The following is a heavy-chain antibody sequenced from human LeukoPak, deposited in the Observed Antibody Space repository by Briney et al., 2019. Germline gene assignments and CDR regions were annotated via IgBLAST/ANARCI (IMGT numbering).Heavy chain of an antibody. D-gene: IGHD6-6*01. CDR3: ASTPSIAASPGPFNY. CDR2: ISAYNGNA. Sequence: ASVKVSCKASGYTFTSYGISWVRQAPGQGLEWMGWISAYNGNANYAQKLQGRVTMTTDTSTSTAYMELRSLRSDDTAVYYCASTPSIAASPGPFNYWGQGTLVTVSS. J-gene: IGHJ4*02. CDR1: GYTFTSYG. V-gene: IGHV1-18*01.